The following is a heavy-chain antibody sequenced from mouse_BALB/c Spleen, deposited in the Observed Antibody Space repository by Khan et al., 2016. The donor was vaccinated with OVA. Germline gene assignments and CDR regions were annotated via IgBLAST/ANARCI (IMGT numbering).Heavy chain of an antibody. CDR1: GYSFTTYY. CDR2: IDPFNGGN. V-gene: IGHV1-34*01. J-gene: IGHJ3*01. Sequence: VRLQQSGPELMKPGASVKISCKATGYSFTTYYMHWVKQSHGKSLEWIGYIDPFNGGNDYNQKFKGKATLTVDKSSSTAYMHLSSLTSDDSAVYYCARGTFDYWGQGTLVTVSA. D-gene: IGHD3-3*01. CDR3: ARGTFDY.